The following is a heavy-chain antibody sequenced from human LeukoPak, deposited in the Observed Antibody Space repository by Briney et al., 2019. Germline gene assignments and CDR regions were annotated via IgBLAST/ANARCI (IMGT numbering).Heavy chain of an antibody. CDR3: ARPRYCSSTSYKWSYFDY. V-gene: IGHV3-64*01. Sequence: GGSLRLSCAASGFTFSSYAMHWVRQAPGKGLEYVSAISSNGGSTYYANSVKGRFTISRDNSKNTLYLQMGSLRAEDMAVYYCARPRYCSSTSYKWSYFDYWGQGTLVTVSS. CDR2: ISSNGGST. CDR1: GFTFSSYA. J-gene: IGHJ4*02. D-gene: IGHD2-2*01.